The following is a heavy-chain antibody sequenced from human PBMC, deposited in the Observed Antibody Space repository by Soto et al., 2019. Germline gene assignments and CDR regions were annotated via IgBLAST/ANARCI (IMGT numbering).Heavy chain of an antibody. V-gene: IGHV4-34*01. CDR3: ARLYCSGGSCYSGGHYYYGMDV. J-gene: IGHJ6*02. CDR2: INHSGST. CDR1: GGSFSGYY. Sequence: PSETLSLTCAVYGGSFSGYYWSWIRQPPGKGLEWIGEINHSGSTNYNPSLKSRVTISVDTSKNQFSLKLSSVTAADTAVYYCARLYCSGGSCYSGGHYYYGMDVWGQGTTVTVSS. D-gene: IGHD2-15*01.